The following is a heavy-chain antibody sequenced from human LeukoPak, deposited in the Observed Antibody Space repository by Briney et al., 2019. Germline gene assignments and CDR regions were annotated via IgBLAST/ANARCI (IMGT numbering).Heavy chain of an antibody. Sequence: PGGSLRLSCAASGFTFSSYSMNWVRQAPGKGLEWVSSISSSSSYMYYADSVKGRFTISRDNAKNSLYLQMNSLRAEDTAVYYCARAGIAAAGTLAWFDPWGQGTLVTVSS. V-gene: IGHV3-21*01. CDR2: ISSSSSYM. CDR1: GFTFSSYS. D-gene: IGHD6-13*01. CDR3: ARAGIAAAGTLAWFDP. J-gene: IGHJ5*02.